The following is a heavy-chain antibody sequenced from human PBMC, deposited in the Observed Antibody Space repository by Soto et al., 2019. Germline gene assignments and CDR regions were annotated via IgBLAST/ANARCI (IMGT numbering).Heavy chain of an antibody. CDR3: AKAPPIVVVPAAHYYGMDV. V-gene: IGHV3-23*01. CDR1: GFTFSSYA. D-gene: IGHD2-2*01. CDR2: ISGSGGST. Sequence: EVQLLESGGGLVQPGGSLRLSCAASGFTFSSYAMSWVRQAPGKGLEWVSAISGSGGSTYYADSVKGRFTISRDNSKNTLYLQMNSLRAEDTAVYYCAKAPPIVVVPAAHYYGMDVWGQGTTVTVSS. J-gene: IGHJ6*02.